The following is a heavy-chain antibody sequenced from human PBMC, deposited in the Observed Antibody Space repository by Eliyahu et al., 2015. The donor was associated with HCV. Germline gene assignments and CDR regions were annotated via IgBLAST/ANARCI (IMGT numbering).Heavy chain of an antibody. CDR2: IQEDGGEK. J-gene: IGHJ4*02. V-gene: IGHV3-7*03. CDR3: ARGGSNFDC. Sequence: RLSCAASGFSFRSYWMSWVRQAPGKGLEWVANIQEDGGEKNYVESVRGRFTISRDNAKNSLYLQMNSLRAGDTAVYFCARGGSNFDCWGQGALVTVSS. D-gene: IGHD3-16*01. CDR1: GFSFRSYW.